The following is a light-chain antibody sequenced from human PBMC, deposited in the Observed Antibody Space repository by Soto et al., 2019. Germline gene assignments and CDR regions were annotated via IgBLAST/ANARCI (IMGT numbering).Light chain of an antibody. Sequence: AIRMTQSPSSFSASTGDRVTITCRASQGISSYLAWYQQKPGKAPKLLIYAASTLQSGVPARFSGSGSGTDFTLPIRCLQSEDFATYCCQQYYSYPWTLGQGTKVEIK. CDR1: QGISSY. CDR3: QQYYSYPWT. J-gene: IGKJ1*01. V-gene: IGKV1-8*01. CDR2: AAS.